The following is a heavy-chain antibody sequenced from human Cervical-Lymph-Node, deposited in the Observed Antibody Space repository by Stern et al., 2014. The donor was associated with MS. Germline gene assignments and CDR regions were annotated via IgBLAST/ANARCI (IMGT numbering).Heavy chain of an antibody. CDR3: ARGVTAVTNYVPNWCFDL. J-gene: IGHJ2*01. V-gene: IGHV4-39*02. CDR2: VYYSGIT. Sequence: QVQLQESGPGLVKPSETLSLTCTVSGGSITNRDYWGWIRQSPGKGLEWIGSVYYSGITYYRPSLKSRATISIDTSRNRSSLILTSVTATDTAVYFCARGVTAVTNYVPNWCFDLWGRGTLVTVSS. D-gene: IGHD4-11*01. CDR1: GGSITNRDY.